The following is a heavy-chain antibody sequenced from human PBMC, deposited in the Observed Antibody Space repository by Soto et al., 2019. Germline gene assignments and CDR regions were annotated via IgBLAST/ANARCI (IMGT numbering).Heavy chain of an antibody. J-gene: IGHJ1*01. Sequence: EVQLVESGGGLVQPGGSLRLSCAASGFTFSSYWMHWVRQAPGKGLVWVARIHDDGSITNYADSVKGRFTISRDNAKYTLYLQMNSLRAEDTAVYYCGRVPAAEAGIGIAHLGQGILVTVSS. CDR2: IHDDGSIT. CDR1: GFTFSSYW. D-gene: IGHD6-13*01. V-gene: IGHV3-74*01. CDR3: GRVPAAEAGIGIAH.